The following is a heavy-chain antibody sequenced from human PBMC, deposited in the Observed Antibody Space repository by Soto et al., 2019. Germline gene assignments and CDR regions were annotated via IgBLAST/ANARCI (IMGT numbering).Heavy chain of an antibody. D-gene: IGHD5-12*01. CDR3: ARDVGYSGYDFYGMDV. CDR2: ISAYNGNT. J-gene: IGHJ6*02. Sequence: ASVKVSCKASGYTFTSYGISWVRQAPGQGLEWMGWISAYNGNTNYAQKLQGRVTMTTDTSTSTAYMELRSLRSDDTAVYYCARDVGYSGYDFYGMDVWGQGTTVTVSS. V-gene: IGHV1-18*01. CDR1: GYTFTSYG.